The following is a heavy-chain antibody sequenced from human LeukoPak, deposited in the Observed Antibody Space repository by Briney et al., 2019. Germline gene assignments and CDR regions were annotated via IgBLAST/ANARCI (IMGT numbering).Heavy chain of an antibody. D-gene: IGHD5-12*01. J-gene: IGHJ5*02. CDR2: IYYSGST. CDR1: GGSINSSTYY. V-gene: IGHV4-39*01. Sequence: PSETLSLTCTVSGGSINSSTYYWGWIRQPPGKGLEWIGSIYYSGSTYYNPSLKSRVTISVDTSKNQFSLRLNSVTAADTAVYYCARQYSGYLRNWFDPWGQGTLVTVSS. CDR3: ARQYSGYLRNWFDP.